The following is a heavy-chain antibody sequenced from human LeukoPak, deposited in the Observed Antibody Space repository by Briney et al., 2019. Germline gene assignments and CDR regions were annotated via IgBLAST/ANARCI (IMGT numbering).Heavy chain of an antibody. CDR2: ISSSGSTI. CDR3: ARGDESTSCYSPVFCPKLYNWFDP. Sequence: GGSLRLSCAASGFTFSDYYMSWIRQAPGKGLEWVSYISSSGSTIYYADSVKGRFTISRDNSKNTLYLQMNSLRAEDTAVYYCARGDESTSCYSPVFCPKLYNWFDPWGQGTLVTVSS. V-gene: IGHV3-11*04. J-gene: IGHJ5*02. CDR1: GFTFSDYY. D-gene: IGHD2-2*01.